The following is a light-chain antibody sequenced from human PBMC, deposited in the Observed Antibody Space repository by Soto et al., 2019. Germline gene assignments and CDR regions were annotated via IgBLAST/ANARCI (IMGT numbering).Light chain of an antibody. CDR3: QQFNTYPA. CDR1: QTIDSW. Sequence: DIQRTQSPSTLSASVGDRVTITCRASQTIDSWLAWYQQRPGKAPKLLIYDASNLESGVPSRFSGSGSGTDFTLTISGLQPDDFATYYCQQFNTYPAFGQGTKV. V-gene: IGKV1-5*01. J-gene: IGKJ1*01. CDR2: DAS.